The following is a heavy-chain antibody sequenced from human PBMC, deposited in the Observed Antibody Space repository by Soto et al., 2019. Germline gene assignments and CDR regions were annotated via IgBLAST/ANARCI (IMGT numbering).Heavy chain of an antibody. J-gene: IGHJ6*02. CDR2: INPNSGGT. V-gene: IGHV1-2*06. D-gene: IGHD1-26*01. CDR3: AREAIVAGATTGMDV. Sequence: ASVKVSCKASGYIFTDYYMHWVRQAPGQELGWMGRINPNSGGTNYAQKFQGRVTMTTDTSTSTVYMELSRLRSDNTAVYYCAREAIVAGATTGMDVWGQGTTVTVSS. CDR1: GYIFTDYY.